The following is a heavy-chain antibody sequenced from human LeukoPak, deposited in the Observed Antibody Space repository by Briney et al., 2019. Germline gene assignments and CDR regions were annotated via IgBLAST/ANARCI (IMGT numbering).Heavy chain of an antibody. Sequence: GGSLRLSCAASGFTFSSYGMHWVRQAPGKGLEWVAFIRYDGSNKYYADSVKGRFTISRDNSKNTLYLQMNSLRAEDTAVYYCAKMSYDFWSGFGYWGQGILVTVSS. D-gene: IGHD3-3*01. CDR3: AKMSYDFWSGFGY. J-gene: IGHJ4*02. CDR1: GFTFSSYG. CDR2: IRYDGSNK. V-gene: IGHV3-30*02.